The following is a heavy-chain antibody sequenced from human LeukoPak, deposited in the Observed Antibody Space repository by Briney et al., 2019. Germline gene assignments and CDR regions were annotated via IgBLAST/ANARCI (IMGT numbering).Heavy chain of an antibody. CDR2: VNHSGST. D-gene: IGHD2/OR15-2a*01. V-gene: IGHV4-34*01. Sequence: SGTLSLTCAVYGGSFSGYYWSWIRQPPGKGLEWIGEVNHSGSTNYNPSLKSRVTISVDTSKNQFSLKLSSVTAADTAVYYCARALSTALYYYFDYWGQGTLVTVSS. CDR3: ARALSTALYYYFDY. CDR1: GGSFSGYY. J-gene: IGHJ4*02.